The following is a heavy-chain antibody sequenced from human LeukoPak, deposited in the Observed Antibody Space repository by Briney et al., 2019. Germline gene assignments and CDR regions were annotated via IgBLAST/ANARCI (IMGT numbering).Heavy chain of an antibody. V-gene: IGHV3-23*01. J-gene: IGHJ6*02. CDR2: ISGSGGST. D-gene: IGHD6-19*01. CDR3: AKNGYSSGWSQLYYYYGMDV. Sequence: QPGGSLRLSCAASGFTFSSYAMSWVRQAPGKGLEWVSAISGSGGSTYYADPVKGRFTISRDNSKNTLYLQMNSLRAEDTAVYYCAKNGYSSGWSQLYYYYGMDVWGQGTTVTVSS. CDR1: GFTFSSYA.